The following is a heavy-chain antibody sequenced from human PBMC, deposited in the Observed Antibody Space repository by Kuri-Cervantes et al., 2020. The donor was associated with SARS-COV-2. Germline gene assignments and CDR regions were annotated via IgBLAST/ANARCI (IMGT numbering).Heavy chain of an antibody. D-gene: IGHD2-2*02. J-gene: IGHJ3*02. V-gene: IGHV1-2*02. CDR3: ARDRTAVVPAAIPGSDAFDI. CDR1: GYIFTGYY. Sequence: ASVKVSCKASGYIFTGYYMHWVRQAPGQGLEWMGWINPNSGGTNYAQKFQGRVTMTRDTSISTAYMELSRLRSEDTAVYYCARDRTAVVPAAIPGSDAFDIWGQGTMVTVSS. CDR2: INPNSGGT.